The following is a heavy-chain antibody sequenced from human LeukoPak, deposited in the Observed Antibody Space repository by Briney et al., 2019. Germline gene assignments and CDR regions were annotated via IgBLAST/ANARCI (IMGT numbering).Heavy chain of an antibody. D-gene: IGHD3-10*01. CDR2: INPNSGGT. CDR1: GYTFTGYY. Sequence: GASVKVSCKASGYTFTGYYMHWVRPAPGQGLEWMGWINPNSGGTNYAQKFQGRVTMTRDTSISTAYMELSRLRSDDTAVYYCARGGAMVRGVIIGYYYGMDVWGQGTTVTVSS. CDR3: ARGGAMVRGVIIGYYYGMDV. J-gene: IGHJ6*02. V-gene: IGHV1-2*02.